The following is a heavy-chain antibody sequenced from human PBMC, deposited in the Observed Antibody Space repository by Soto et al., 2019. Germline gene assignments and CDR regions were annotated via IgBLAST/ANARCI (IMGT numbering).Heavy chain of an antibody. J-gene: IGHJ6*02. CDR3: ARDRIVVAHYYYYGMDV. CDR1: GFTFSSYG. Sequence: GGSLRLSCAASGFTFSSYGMHWVRQAPGKGLEWVAVIWYDGSNKYYADSVKGRFTISRDNFKNTLYLQMNSLRAEDTAVYYCARDRIVVAHYYYYGMDVWGQGTTVTVSS. D-gene: IGHD3-22*01. V-gene: IGHV3-33*01. CDR2: IWYDGSNK.